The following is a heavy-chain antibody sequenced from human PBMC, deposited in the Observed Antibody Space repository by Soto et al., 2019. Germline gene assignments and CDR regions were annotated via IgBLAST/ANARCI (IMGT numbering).Heavy chain of an antibody. V-gene: IGHV1-3*01. J-gene: IGHJ4*02. CDR1: GYTFTSYA. CDR3: ARDQYYYDSSGYYYFDY. CDR2: INAGNGNT. Sequence: ASVKVSCKASGYTFTSYAMHWVRQAPGQRLEWMGWINAGNGNTKYSQKFQGRVTITRDTSASTAYMELSSLRSEDTAVYYCARDQYYYDSSGYYYFDYWGQGTLVTVSS. D-gene: IGHD3-22*01.